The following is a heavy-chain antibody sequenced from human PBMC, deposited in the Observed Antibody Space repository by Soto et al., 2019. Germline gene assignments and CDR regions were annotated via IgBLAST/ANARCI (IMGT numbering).Heavy chain of an antibody. D-gene: IGHD7-27*01. CDR1: GFTFSSYA. CDR3: AKGCKGPNWPRGCSYGMDV. CDR2: ISGSGGST. Sequence: GGSLRLSCAASGFTFSSYAMSWVRQAPGKGLEWVSAISGSGGSTYYADSVKGRFTISRDNSKNTLYLQMNSLRAEDTAVYYCAKGCKGPNWPRGCSYGMDVWGQGTTVTVSS. V-gene: IGHV3-23*01. J-gene: IGHJ6*02.